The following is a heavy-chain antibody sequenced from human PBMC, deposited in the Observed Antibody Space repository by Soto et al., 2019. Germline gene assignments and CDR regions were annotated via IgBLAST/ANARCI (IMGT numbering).Heavy chain of an antibody. J-gene: IGHJ4*02. Sequence: GSLSLTCTVSRGCISSYYWSWIRQPPGKGLEWIGYIYYSGSTNYNPSLKSRVTISVDTSKNQFSLKLSSVTAADTAVYYCESGGGGHFDYWGQGTLVTVSS. CDR3: ESGGGGHFDY. V-gene: IGHV4-59*01. CDR2: IYYSGST. CDR1: RGCISSYY. D-gene: IGHD3-16*01.